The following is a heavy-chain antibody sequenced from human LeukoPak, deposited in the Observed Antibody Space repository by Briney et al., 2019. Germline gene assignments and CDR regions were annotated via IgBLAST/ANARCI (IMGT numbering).Heavy chain of an antibody. CDR3: AKDLARDGYNLLGFDY. Sequence: GGSLRLSCAASGFTFSSYAMSWVRQAPGKGLEWVSAISGSGGSTYYADSVKGRFTISRDNSKNTLYLQMNSLRSDDTAVYYCAKDLARDGYNLLGFDYWGQGTLVTVSS. CDR2: ISGSGGST. V-gene: IGHV3-23*01. D-gene: IGHD5-24*01. J-gene: IGHJ4*02. CDR1: GFTFSSYA.